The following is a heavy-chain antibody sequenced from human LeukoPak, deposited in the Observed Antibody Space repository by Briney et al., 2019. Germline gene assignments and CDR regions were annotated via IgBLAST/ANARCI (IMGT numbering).Heavy chain of an antibody. CDR2: IYSGGTT. CDR3: ASGRYDYVFDI. Sequence: GGSLRLSCAASGFIVSNYYMNWVRQAPGKGLEWVSVIYSGGTTHHADSVKGRFTISRDNSKNTVYLQMNSLRADDTAVYHCASGRYDYVFDIWGQGTMVTVSS. D-gene: IGHD3-9*01. V-gene: IGHV3-53*01. CDR1: GFIVSNYY. J-gene: IGHJ3*02.